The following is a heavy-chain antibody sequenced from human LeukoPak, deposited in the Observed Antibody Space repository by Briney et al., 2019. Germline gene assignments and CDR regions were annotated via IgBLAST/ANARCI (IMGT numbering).Heavy chain of an antibody. CDR3: ARDGSGSLDY. Sequence: SETLSLTCTVSGGSISSSSYYWGWIRQPPGKGLEWIGSIYHSGSTYYNPSLKSRVTISVDRSKNQFSLKLSSVTAADTAVYYCARDGSGSLDYWGQGTLVTVSS. D-gene: IGHD1-26*01. CDR1: GGSISSSSYY. J-gene: IGHJ4*02. CDR2: IYHSGST. V-gene: IGHV4-39*07.